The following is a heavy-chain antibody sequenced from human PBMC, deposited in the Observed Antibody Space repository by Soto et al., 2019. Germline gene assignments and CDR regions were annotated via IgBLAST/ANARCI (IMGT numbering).Heavy chain of an antibody. D-gene: IGHD5-18*01. CDR1: GFSLTTRVVG. V-gene: IGHV2-5*02. Sequence: QITLKESGPTLVKPTQTLTLTCTFSGFSLTTRVVGVGWIRQPPGKALEWLALIYWDDDEGYSPSLKSRLTISKDSSKNQVVLTMTNMDPVDKAPCSCAHRPRGYSYNFDYWGQGTMVTVS. CDR2: IYWDDDE. CDR3: AHRPRGYSYNFDY. J-gene: IGHJ4*02.